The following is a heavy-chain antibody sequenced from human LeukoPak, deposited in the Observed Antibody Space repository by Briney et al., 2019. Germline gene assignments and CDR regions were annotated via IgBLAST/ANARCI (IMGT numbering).Heavy chain of an antibody. CDR2: IWYDGSNK. CDR1: GFTFSSYG. CDR3: ARDFSVFGFGELFTGTDV. V-gene: IGHV3-33*01. Sequence: PGGSLRLSCAASGFTFSSYGMHWVRQAPGKGLEWVAVIWYDGSNKYYADSVKGRFTISRDNSKNTLYLQMNSLRAEGTAVYYCARDFSVFGFGELFTGTDVWGQGTTVTVSS. J-gene: IGHJ6*02. D-gene: IGHD3-10*01.